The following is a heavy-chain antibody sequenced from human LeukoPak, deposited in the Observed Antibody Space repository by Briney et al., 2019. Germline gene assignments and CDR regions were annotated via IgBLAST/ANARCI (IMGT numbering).Heavy chain of an antibody. V-gene: IGHV1-8*01. CDR2: MNPNSGNT. Sequence: VASVKVSCKASAYSFTSYYINWVRPATGRGLEWMGWMNPNSGNTGYAQKFQGRVTMTRNTSISTTYMELSSLTSEDTAVYYCARDGSGSYYDRGWFDPWGQGTLVTVSS. D-gene: IGHD3-10*01. CDR1: AYSFTSYY. CDR3: ARDGSGSYYDRGWFDP. J-gene: IGHJ5*02.